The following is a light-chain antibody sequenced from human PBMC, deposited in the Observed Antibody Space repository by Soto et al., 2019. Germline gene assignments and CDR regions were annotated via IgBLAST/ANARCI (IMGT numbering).Light chain of an antibody. Sequence: DIQMTQSPSTLSASVGDGVTITCRASQSISSWLAWYQQKPGKAPKLLIYKASSLESGVPSRFSGSGSGTEFTLTISSLQPDDFATYYCQQYNSYWGFGQGTKVDIK. CDR2: KAS. J-gene: IGKJ1*01. CDR3: QQYNSYWG. CDR1: QSISSW. V-gene: IGKV1-5*03.